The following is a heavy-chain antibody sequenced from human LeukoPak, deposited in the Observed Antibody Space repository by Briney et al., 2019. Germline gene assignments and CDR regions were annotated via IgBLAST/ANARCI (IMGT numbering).Heavy chain of an antibody. D-gene: IGHD3-16*01. CDR1: GYTFTSYD. J-gene: IGHJ5*02. V-gene: IGHV1-8*01. CDR2: MNPNSGNT. CDR3: ARTLTGYWFDP. Sequence: ASVKVSCKASGYTFTSYDINWVRQAAGQGREGMGWMNPNSGNTGYAQKLQGRVTMTRNTSISTAYMELSSLRSEDTAVYYCARTLTGYWFDPWGQGTLVTVSS.